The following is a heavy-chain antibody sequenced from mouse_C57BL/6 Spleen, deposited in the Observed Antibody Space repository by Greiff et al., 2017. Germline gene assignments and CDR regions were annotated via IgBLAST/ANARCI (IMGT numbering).Heavy chain of an antibody. CDR1: GFNIKDYY. V-gene: IGHV14-2*01. J-gene: IGHJ3*01. D-gene: IGHD1-1*01. CDR3: ARSGTTVPSWFAY. CDR2: IDPEDGET. Sequence: DVKLVESGAELVKPGASVKLSCTASGFNIKDYYMHWVKQRTEQGLEWIGRIDPEDGETKYAPKFQGKATITADTSSNTAYLQLSSLTSEDTAVYYCARSGTTVPSWFAYWGQGTLVTVSA.